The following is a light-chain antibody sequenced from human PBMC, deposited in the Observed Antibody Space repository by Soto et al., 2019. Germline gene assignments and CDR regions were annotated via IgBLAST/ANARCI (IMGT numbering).Light chain of an antibody. CDR3: QQYDRSRSSFT. Sequence: EIVLTQSPGTLSLSPGERATLSCRASQSITDNYLAWYQHKPGQAPRLLIYGASSRATDIPDRFSGSGSGTDFTLTISRLEPEDFAVYYCQQYDRSRSSFTFGPGTKVDIK. V-gene: IGKV3-20*01. CDR1: QSITDNY. CDR2: GAS. J-gene: IGKJ3*01.